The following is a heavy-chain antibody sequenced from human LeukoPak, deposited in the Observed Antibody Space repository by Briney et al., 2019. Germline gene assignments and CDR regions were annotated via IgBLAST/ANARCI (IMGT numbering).Heavy chain of an antibody. V-gene: IGHV3-30*04. CDR1: GFTFSSYA. J-gene: IGHJ4*02. CDR3: ARDREDSGYDYSYYFDY. D-gene: IGHD5-12*01. Sequence: GGSLRLSCAASGFTFSSYAMHWVRQAPGKGLEWVAVISYDGSNKYYADSVKGRFTISRDNSKSTLYLQMNSLRAEDTAVYYCARDREDSGYDYSYYFDYWGQGTLVTVSS. CDR2: ISYDGSNK.